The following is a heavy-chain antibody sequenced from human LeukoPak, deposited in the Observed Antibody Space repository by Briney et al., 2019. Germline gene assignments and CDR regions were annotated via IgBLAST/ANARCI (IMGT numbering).Heavy chain of an antibody. Sequence: GASVKVSCKTSGYTFNKYDINWVRQATGQGLEWMGWMNPKNGHTGYAQKFQGRVSLTRDLSTNTAHMDLSSLSSEDTAVYYCARGLYWGQGTLVTVSS. CDR1: GYTFNKYD. V-gene: IGHV1-8*01. J-gene: IGHJ4*02. CDR3: ARGLY. CDR2: MNPKNGHT.